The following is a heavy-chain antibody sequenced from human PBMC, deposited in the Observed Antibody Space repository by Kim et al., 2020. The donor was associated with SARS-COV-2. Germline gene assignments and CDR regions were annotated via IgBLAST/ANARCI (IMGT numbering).Heavy chain of an antibody. V-gene: IGHV3-33*01. D-gene: IGHD3-10*01. CDR1: GFIFRNFG. J-gene: IGHJ4*02. CDR2: ISNEGTFT. Sequence: GGSLRLSCAASGFIFRNFGIHWVRRAPGKGLEWVAFISNEGTFTTYADSVKGRFTISRDYGENTVYLQMDSLFAGDTALYYCARPSSSHFDFWGQGTLVTVSS. CDR3: ARPSSSHFDF.